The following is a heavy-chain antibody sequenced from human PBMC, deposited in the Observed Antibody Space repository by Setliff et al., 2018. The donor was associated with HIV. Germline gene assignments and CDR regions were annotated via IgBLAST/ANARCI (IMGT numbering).Heavy chain of an antibody. CDR2: IYPDDSAT. V-gene: IGHV5-51*01. J-gene: IGHJ6*03. CDR3: ARLPSARMTIFGVVSYHMDV. CDR1: GYSFSDNW. Sequence: PGESLKISCKGFGYSFSDNWIGWVRQMPGKGLEWMGIIYPDDSATRYSPSFQGQVTISADKSISTAYLQWSSLKASDTAMYYCARLPSARMTIFGVVSYHMDVWGEGTTVTV. D-gene: IGHD3-3*01.